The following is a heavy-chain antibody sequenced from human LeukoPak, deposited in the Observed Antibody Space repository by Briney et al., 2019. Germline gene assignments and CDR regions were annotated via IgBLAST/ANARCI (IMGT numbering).Heavy chain of an antibody. CDR1: GFTFSSYA. Sequence: GGSLRLSCAASGFTFSSYAMTWVREPPGKGLEWVSAISGSGGSTHYADSVKGRFTISRDNSKNTLYLQMNSLRAEDTAVYYCAKGAPYSSSLSNWFDPWGQGTLVTVSS. J-gene: IGHJ5*02. CDR2: ISGSGGST. D-gene: IGHD6-6*01. CDR3: AKGAPYSSSLSNWFDP. V-gene: IGHV3-23*01.